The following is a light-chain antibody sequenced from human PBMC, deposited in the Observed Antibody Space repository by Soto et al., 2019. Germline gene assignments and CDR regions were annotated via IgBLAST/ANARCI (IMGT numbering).Light chain of an antibody. CDR2: ANI. CDR3: QSYDSSLSAWKV. Sequence: QLVLTQPPSVSGAPGQRVSISCTGSNTNIGAGYDVNWYQQLPGTAPKLLIYANINRPSGVPDRFSGSKSGASAFLVITGLQAEDEADYNCQSYDSSLSAWKVFGGGTKVTVL. J-gene: IGLJ3*02. V-gene: IGLV1-40*01. CDR1: NTNIGAGYD.